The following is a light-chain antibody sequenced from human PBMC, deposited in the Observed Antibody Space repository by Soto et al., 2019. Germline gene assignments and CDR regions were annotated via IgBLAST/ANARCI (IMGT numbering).Light chain of an antibody. J-gene: IGKJ3*01. CDR2: GVS. CDR1: QSVSSTY. CDR3: QQYDTSLRT. V-gene: IGKV3-20*01. Sequence: EIELTQSPGTLSLSPGDRATLSCRASQSVSSTYLAWYQQKPGQAPRLLIYGVSSRDTGIPDRFSGSGSGTDFTLTISRLEPEDFAVYYCQQYDTSLRTFGPGTKVDIK.